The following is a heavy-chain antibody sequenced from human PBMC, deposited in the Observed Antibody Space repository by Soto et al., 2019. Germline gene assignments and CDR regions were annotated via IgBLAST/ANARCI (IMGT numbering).Heavy chain of an antibody. D-gene: IGHD3-22*01. Sequence: SETLSLTCAVYGGSFSGYYWSWIRQPPGKGLEWIGEINHSGSTNYNPSLKSRVTISVKTSKNQFSLKLSSVTAADTAVYYCASIPSYYGGDGNWFDPWGQGTLVTVSS. CDR2: INHSGST. CDR1: GGSFSGYY. CDR3: ASIPSYYGGDGNWFDP. V-gene: IGHV4-34*01. J-gene: IGHJ5*02.